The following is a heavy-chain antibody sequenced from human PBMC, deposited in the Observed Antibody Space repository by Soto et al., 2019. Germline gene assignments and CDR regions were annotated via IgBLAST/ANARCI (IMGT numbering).Heavy chain of an antibody. CDR2: ISGSGGST. CDR3: AKEMVGATTYVFDY. CDR1: RITFRGDA. V-gene: IGHV3-23*01. J-gene: IGHJ4*02. Sequence: GGYLTLSSAATRITFRGDAIRSVLHTPGKGLEWVSAISGSGGSTYYADSVKGRFTISRDNSKNTLYLQMNSLRAEDTAVYYCAKEMVGATTYVFDYWGQGTLVTVSS. D-gene: IGHD1-26*01.